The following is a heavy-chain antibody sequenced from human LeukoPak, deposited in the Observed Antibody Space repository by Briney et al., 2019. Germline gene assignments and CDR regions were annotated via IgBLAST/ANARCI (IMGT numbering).Heavy chain of an antibody. D-gene: IGHD3-22*01. J-gene: IGHJ3*02. CDR1: GFTFSSYG. CDR2: ISYDVSNK. Sequence: GGSLRLSCAASGFTFSSYGMHWVRQAPGKGREWGAGISYDVSNKYYAASVKRRFTISGDNSKNTLYLQMNSLRAEDTAVYYCAKLLYYYDSSGYPNDAFDIWGQGTMVTVSS. CDR3: AKLLYYYDSSGYPNDAFDI. V-gene: IGHV3-30*18.